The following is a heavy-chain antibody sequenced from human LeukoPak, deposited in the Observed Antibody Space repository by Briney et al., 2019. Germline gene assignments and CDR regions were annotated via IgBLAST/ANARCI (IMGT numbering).Heavy chain of an antibody. Sequence: GGSLRLSCAASGFTLSSYAMHWVRQAPGKGLEGVAVISYDGSNKYYADSVKGRFTISRDNSKNTLYLQMNSLRAEDTAVYYCAKDVRRYPLYGMDVWGQGTTVTVSS. CDR1: GFTLSSYA. V-gene: IGHV3-30*04. D-gene: IGHD1-1*01. CDR3: AKDVRRYPLYGMDV. J-gene: IGHJ6*02. CDR2: ISYDGSNK.